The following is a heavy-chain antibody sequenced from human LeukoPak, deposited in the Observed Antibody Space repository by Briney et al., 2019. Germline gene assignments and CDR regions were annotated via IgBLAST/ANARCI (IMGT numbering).Heavy chain of an antibody. CDR3: ARRAYSSGYFFDY. Sequence: SETLSLTCTVSGGSISSYYWSWIRQPPGQGLEWIGYIYTSGSTNYNPSLKSRVTISVDTSKNQFSLKLSSVTAADTAVYYCARRAYSSGYFFDYWGQGTLVTVSS. CDR2: IYTSGST. CDR1: GGSISSYY. V-gene: IGHV4-4*09. J-gene: IGHJ4*02. D-gene: IGHD3-22*01.